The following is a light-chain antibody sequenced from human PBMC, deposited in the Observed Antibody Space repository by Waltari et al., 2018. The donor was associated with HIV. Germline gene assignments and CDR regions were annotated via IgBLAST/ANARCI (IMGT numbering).Light chain of an antibody. CDR2: EVA. CDR3: CSYVTRTTYV. Sequence: QSALAQPVSVSGSPGQSITISCTGTTSDVGNYNFVSWYQQHPGRAPKLMIYEVAKRPSGVSNRVSGSKSGNTASLTISGLQAEDEADYYCCSYVTRTTYVFGPGTKVTVL. V-gene: IGLV2-23*02. J-gene: IGLJ1*01. CDR1: TSDVGNYNF.